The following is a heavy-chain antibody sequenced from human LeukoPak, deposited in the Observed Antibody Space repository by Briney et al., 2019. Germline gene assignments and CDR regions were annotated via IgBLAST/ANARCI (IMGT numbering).Heavy chain of an antibody. Sequence: ASVKVSCKASGGTFSSYAISWVRQAPGQGLEWMGIINPSGGSTSYAQKFQGRVTMTRDTSTSTVYMELSSLRSEDTAVYYCAREGGGYFPYYYYGMDVWGQGTTVTVSS. V-gene: IGHV1-46*01. J-gene: IGHJ6*02. CDR3: AREGGGYFPYYYYGMDV. D-gene: IGHD5-12*01. CDR2: INPSGGST. CDR1: GGTFSSYA.